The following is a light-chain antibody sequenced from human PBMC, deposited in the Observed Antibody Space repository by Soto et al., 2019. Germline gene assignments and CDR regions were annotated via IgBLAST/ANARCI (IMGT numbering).Light chain of an antibody. CDR2: QAS. J-gene: IGKJ1*01. Sequence: DIQMTQSPSTLSASVGDRVSITCRASQSISRQLAWYQQKPGQAPNLLIYQASNLETGVPSRFTGSGSGTEFTLTISSLQPDDLSTYYCQQYQSDWTFGQGTKVEVK. V-gene: IGKV1-5*03. CDR1: QSISRQ. CDR3: QQYQSDWT.